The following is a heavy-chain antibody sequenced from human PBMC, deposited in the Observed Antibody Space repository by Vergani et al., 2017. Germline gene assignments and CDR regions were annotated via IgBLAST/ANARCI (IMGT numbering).Heavy chain of an antibody. CDR3: ARGQYSSSWPRSRGYYYYMDV. J-gene: IGHJ6*03. CDR2: IDPSDSYT. V-gene: IGHV5-10-1*03. Sequence: EVQLVQSGAEVKKPGESLRISCKGSGYSFTSYWISWVRQMPGKGLEWMGRIDPSDSYTNYSPSFQGHVTISADKSISTAYLQWSSLKASDTAMYYCARGQYSSSWPRSRGYYYYMDVWGKGTTVTVSS. CDR1: GYSFTSYW. D-gene: IGHD6-13*01.